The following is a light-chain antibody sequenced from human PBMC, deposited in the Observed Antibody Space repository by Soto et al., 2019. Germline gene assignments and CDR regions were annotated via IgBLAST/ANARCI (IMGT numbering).Light chain of an antibody. J-gene: IGLJ1*01. Sequence: QSVLTQPASVSGSPGQSITISCTGTSSDVGAYNYVSWYQQYPGKAPKLMIYDVSHRPSGVSSRFSGSKSGSTASLTISGLQAEDEADYYCSSYTDSSTLGVFGTGTKLTVL. CDR3: SSYTDSSTLGV. CDR1: SSDVGAYNY. V-gene: IGLV2-14*01. CDR2: DVS.